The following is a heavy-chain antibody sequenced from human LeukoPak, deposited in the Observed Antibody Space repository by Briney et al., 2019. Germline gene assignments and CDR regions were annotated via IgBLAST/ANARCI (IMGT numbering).Heavy chain of an antibody. Sequence: ASVKVSCKASGYTFTSYDINWVRQATGQGPEWMGWMNPNSGNTGYAQKFQGRVTMTRNTSISTAYMELSSLRSEDTAVYYCARGVHVTTFYYYYMDVWGKGTTVTVSS. CDR2: MNPNSGNT. J-gene: IGHJ6*03. CDR3: ARGVHVTTFYYYYMDV. V-gene: IGHV1-8*01. D-gene: IGHD4-11*01. CDR1: GYTFTSYD.